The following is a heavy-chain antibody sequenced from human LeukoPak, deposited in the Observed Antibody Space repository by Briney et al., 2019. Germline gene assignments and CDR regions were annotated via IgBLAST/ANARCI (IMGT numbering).Heavy chain of an antibody. CDR2: IIPIFGTA. D-gene: IGHD6-13*01. V-gene: IGHV1-69*05. J-gene: IGHJ4*02. CDR1: GGTFSIYA. CDR3: ARTYSSSDEFDY. Sequence: SVTVSCKASGGTFSIYAISWVRQAPGQELEWMGGIIPIFGTANYAQKFQGRVAMTRDTSTSRVYMEVSSLRSEDTAVYYCARTYSSSDEFDYWGQGTLVTVSS.